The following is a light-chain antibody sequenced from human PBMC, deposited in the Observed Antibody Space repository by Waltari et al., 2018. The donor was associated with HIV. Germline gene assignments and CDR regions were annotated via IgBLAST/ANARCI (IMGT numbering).Light chain of an antibody. Sequence: SALTQPPSVSAAPGQKITISCYGKDSNIGKNYVTWYYHLPGTAPKLLIYATTKRPSSLSARFSGSKSATSATLGITGLQTGDEGDYFCATWDSTLSLEVFGGGTRLTVL. CDR2: ATT. V-gene: IGLV1-51*02. J-gene: IGLJ2*01. CDR1: DSNIGKNY. CDR3: ATWDSTLSLEV.